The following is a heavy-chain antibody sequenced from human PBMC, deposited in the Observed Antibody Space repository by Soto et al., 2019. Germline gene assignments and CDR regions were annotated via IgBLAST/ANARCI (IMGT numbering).Heavy chain of an antibody. Sequence: SETLSLTCTVSGGSISSTGYYWGWIRQPPGKGLEWIGSIYYSGSTSYNPSLQSRVTMSVDTSKNQLSLKVSSVTAADTAVYYCARLHCTSPNCVPLDPWGQGTLVTVS. CDR2: IYYSGST. V-gene: IGHV4-39*01. CDR3: ARLHCTSPNCVPLDP. J-gene: IGHJ5*02. D-gene: IGHD2-2*01. CDR1: GGSISSTGYY.